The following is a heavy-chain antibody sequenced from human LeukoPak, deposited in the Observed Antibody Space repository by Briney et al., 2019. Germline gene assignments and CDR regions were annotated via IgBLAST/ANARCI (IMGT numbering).Heavy chain of an antibody. J-gene: IGHJ4*02. CDR1: GFTFSSYS. D-gene: IGHD3-10*01. V-gene: IGHV3-21*01. Sequence: GGSLRLSCAASGFTFSSYSMNWVRQAPGKGLEWVSSISSSSSSTYYADSVKGRFTISRDNAKNSLYLQMNSLRAEDTAVYYCARGGGPRLWFGESWGQGTLVTVSS. CDR3: ARGGGPRLWFGES. CDR2: ISSSSSST.